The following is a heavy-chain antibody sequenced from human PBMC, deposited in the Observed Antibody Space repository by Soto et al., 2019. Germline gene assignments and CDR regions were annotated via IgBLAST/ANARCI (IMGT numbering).Heavy chain of an antibody. J-gene: IGHJ5*02. V-gene: IGHV4-59*01. Sequence: SETLSLTCTVSGGSISSYYWSWIRQPPGKGLEWIGYIYYSGSTNYNPSLKSRVTISVDTSKNQFSLKLSSVTAADTAVYYCAREHIVVGRDWFDPWGQGTLVTVPS. CDR2: IYYSGST. D-gene: IGHD2-21*01. CDR1: GGSISSYY. CDR3: AREHIVVGRDWFDP.